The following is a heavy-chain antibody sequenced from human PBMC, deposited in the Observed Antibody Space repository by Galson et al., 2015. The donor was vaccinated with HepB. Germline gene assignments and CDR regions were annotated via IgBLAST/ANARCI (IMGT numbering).Heavy chain of an antibody. D-gene: IGHD2-15*01. CDR1: GVTFNTYA. CDR2: IIPVLDST. CDR3: ARGCTGDSCYHYFDY. V-gene: IGHV1-69*13. Sequence: SVKVSCKASGVTFNTYAVNWVRQAPGQGLEWMGRIIPVLDSTVYAQIFQGRVTISADESSNTAYLELSSLSSEDTAIYYCARGCTGDSCYHYFDYWGQGTLVTVSS. J-gene: IGHJ4*02.